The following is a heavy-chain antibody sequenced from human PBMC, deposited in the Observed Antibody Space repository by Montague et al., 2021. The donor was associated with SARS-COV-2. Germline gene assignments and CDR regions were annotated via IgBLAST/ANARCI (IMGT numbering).Heavy chain of an antibody. D-gene: IGHD3-10*01. J-gene: IGHJ2*01. CDR3: ARRSYYVSVDYHFRLDL. CDR1: GGSINDHY. CDR2: ISSNGKT. Sequence: SETLSLTCTVSGGSINDHYRSWIRQSPGKGLEWIGYISSNGKTNYNPSFKSRLTLSADASRNEFSLKLDSMTAADTAIYFCARRSYYVSVDYHFRLDLWGQGMLVTVSS. V-gene: IGHV4-4*09.